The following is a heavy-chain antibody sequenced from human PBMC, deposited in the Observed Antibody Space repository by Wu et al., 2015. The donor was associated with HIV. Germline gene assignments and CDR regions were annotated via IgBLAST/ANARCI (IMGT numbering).Heavy chain of an antibody. Sequence: QLQLVQSGGEVKKPGASVKVSCKASGYMFSTYGMSWVRQAPGQGLEWMGWISGYNGNTNYVQKLQGRVIMTTDTSTSTAYMELRSLRSDDTAVYYCARDHDTSSWYGHVFDIVGPRDKWSPSLQ. CDR2: ISGYNGNT. V-gene: IGHV1-18*01. D-gene: IGHD6-13*01. CDR1: GYMFSTYG. J-gene: IGHJ3*02. CDR3: ARDHDTSSWYGHVFDI.